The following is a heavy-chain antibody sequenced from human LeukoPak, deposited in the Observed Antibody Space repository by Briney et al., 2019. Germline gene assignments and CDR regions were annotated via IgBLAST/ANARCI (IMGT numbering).Heavy chain of an antibody. CDR3: ARVSSSGAAAGPIDY. D-gene: IGHD6-13*01. J-gene: IGHJ4*02. CDR1: GYTFTSYG. Sequence: ASVKVSCKASGYTFTSYGISWVRQAPGQGLEWMGWISAYNGNTNYAQKLQGRVTVTTDTSTSTAYMELRSLRSDDTAVYYCARVSSSGAAAGPIDYWGQGTLVTVSS. V-gene: IGHV1-18*01. CDR2: ISAYNGNT.